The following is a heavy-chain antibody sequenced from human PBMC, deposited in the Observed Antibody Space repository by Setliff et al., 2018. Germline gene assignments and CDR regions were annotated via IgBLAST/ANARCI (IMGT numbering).Heavy chain of an antibody. Sequence: GASVKVSCKASGYTFTNFGFHWLRQAPGQGLEWMAMIITSTGKTSYAQKFQGRATVTTDTYTGTGYMELRSLRSDDTAMYFCARFGGSCSSSSCYASDLWGQGTMVTVSS. CDR1: GYTFTNFG. J-gene: IGHJ3*01. V-gene: IGHV1-18*01. CDR2: IITSTGKT. CDR3: ARFGGSCSSSSCYASDL. D-gene: IGHD2-2*01.